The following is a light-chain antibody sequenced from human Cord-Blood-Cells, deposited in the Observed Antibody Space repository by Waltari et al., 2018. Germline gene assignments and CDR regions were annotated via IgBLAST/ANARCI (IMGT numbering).Light chain of an antibody. V-gene: IGLV5-45*02. Sequence: QAVLTQPSSLSASPGASASLTCTLRSGINVGTYRIYWYQQKPGSPPQYLLRYKSDSDMQQGSVVPSRFSGSKDASANAGILLISGLQSEDEADYYCMIWHSSAVVFGGGTKLTVL. CDR1: SGINVGTYR. CDR3: MIWHSSAVV. J-gene: IGLJ2*01. CDR2: YKSDSDM.